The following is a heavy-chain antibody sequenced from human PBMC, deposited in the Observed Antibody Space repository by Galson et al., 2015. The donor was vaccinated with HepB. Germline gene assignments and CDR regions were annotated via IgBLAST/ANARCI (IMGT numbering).Heavy chain of an antibody. CDR2: ICSGGNT. CDR3: ARAKSYYDSSGYFFDN. CDR1: GFTVSSSY. Sequence: SLRLSCAASGFTVSSSYMSWVRQAPGKGLAWVSIICSGGNTYYADSVKGRFTISRDNSKNTLYLQMNSLRADDTAAYYCARAKSYYDSSGYFFDNWGQGTLVTVSS. J-gene: IGHJ4*02. D-gene: IGHD3-22*01. V-gene: IGHV3-53*01.